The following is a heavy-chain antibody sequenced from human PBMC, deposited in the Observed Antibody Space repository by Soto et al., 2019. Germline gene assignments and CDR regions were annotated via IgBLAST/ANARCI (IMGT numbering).Heavy chain of an antibody. CDR2: IYWDADK. Sequence: QITLKESGPTLVKPTQTLTLTCTFSGFSLSTSGVGVGWIRQPPGKALEWLALIYWDADKRYSPSLKSMLTITKDTSKNQVVLTMTNMDPVDTATYYCAHAYQIVVVPAAMSGHFDYWGQGTLVTVSS. CDR1: GFSLSTSGVG. J-gene: IGHJ4*02. D-gene: IGHD2-2*01. CDR3: AHAYQIVVVPAAMSGHFDY. V-gene: IGHV2-5*02.